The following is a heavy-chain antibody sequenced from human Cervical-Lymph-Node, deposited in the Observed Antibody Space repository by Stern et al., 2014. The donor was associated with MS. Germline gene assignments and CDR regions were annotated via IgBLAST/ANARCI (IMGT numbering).Heavy chain of an antibody. CDR1: GFTFDDYA. CDR3: ASQATTIGRHFDY. Sequence: VHLVESGGTLVQPGRSLRLSCAASGFTFDDYAMHWVRQAPGKGLEWVSGISWNSGDKDYAESVKVRFTISRDNAKNSLYLEMNSLRDEDTALYYCASQATTIGRHFDYWGRGTPVTVSS. D-gene: IGHD2-21*02. V-gene: IGHV3-9*01. J-gene: IGHJ4*02. CDR2: ISWNSGDK.